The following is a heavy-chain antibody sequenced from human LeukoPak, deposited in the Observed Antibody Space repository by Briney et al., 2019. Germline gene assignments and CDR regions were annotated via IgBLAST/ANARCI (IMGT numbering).Heavy chain of an antibody. D-gene: IGHD3-22*01. CDR2: MNPNNGNT. Sequence: ASVTLSCNASGYTFTSYDINWVRQAKGQGLEWMGWMNPNNGNTGYEQKFQGRGTMTSNTYISTAYMKLSSLRSEDTDVYYCARGRRYYDSSGYPALYYYYGMDVWGQGTTVTVSS. CDR1: GYTFTSYD. CDR3: ARGRRYYDSSGYPALYYYYGMDV. J-gene: IGHJ6*02. V-gene: IGHV1-8*01.